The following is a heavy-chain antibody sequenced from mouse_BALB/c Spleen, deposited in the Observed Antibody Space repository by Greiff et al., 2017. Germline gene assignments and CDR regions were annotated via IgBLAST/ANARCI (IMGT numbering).Heavy chain of an antibody. D-gene: IGHD2-4*01. J-gene: IGHJ4*01. V-gene: IGHV14-3*02. Sequence: VQLQQSGAELVKPGASVKLSCTASGFNIKDTYMHWVKQRPEQGLEWIGRIDPANGNTKYDPKFQGKATITADTSSNTAYLQLSSLTSEDTAVYYCALSMITYYAMDYWGQGTSVTVSS. CDR3: ALSMITYYAMDY. CDR1: GFNIKDTY. CDR2: IDPANGNT.